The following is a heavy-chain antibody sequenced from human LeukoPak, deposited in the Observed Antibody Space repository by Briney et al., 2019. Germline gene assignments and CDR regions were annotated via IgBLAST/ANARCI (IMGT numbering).Heavy chain of an antibody. D-gene: IGHD6-25*01. CDR2: IKSDGSST. Sequence: GGSLRLSCAASGLTFNSYWMHWVRQVPGKGLVWVSRIKSDGSSTTYADSVKGRFTISRDNAKSTLYLQMNSLKADDTAVCYCARVSGYRTLSFDYWGQGTLVTVSS. CDR3: ARVSGYRTLSFDY. CDR1: GLTFNSYW. J-gene: IGHJ4*02. V-gene: IGHV3-74*01.